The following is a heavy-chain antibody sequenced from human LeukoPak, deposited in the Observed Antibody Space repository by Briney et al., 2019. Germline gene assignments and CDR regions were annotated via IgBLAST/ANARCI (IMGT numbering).Heavy chain of an antibody. V-gene: IGHV4-34*01. CDR2: INHSGST. J-gene: IGHJ4*02. CDR3: ARGGYYDSSGYNYFDY. Sequence: SETLSLTCAVYGGSFSGYYWSWIRQPPGKGLEWIGEINHSGSTNYNPSLKSRVTISVDTSKNHFSLKLSSVTAADTAVYYCARGGYYDSSGYNYFDYWGQGTLVTVSS. CDR1: GGSFSGYY. D-gene: IGHD3-22*01.